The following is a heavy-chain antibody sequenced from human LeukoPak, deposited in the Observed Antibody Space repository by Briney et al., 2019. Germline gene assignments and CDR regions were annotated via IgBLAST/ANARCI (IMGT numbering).Heavy chain of an antibody. Sequence: LETLSLTCTVSGASISSSSYYWGWIRQPPGKGLEWIGSMSYSGSTYYNPSLKSRVTISADTSKSQFSLKLSSVTAADTSVYFCARRYSSAWFFDYWGQGTLVTVSS. CDR2: MSYSGST. CDR1: GASISSSSYY. J-gene: IGHJ4*02. V-gene: IGHV4-39*01. CDR3: ARRYSSAWFFDY. D-gene: IGHD6-19*01.